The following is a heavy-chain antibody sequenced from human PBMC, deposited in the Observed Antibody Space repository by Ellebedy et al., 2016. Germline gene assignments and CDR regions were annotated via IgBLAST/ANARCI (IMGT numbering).Heavy chain of an antibody. CDR2: MNPNNGNT. CDR3: ARDGQLWSMEIYYYGMDV. D-gene: IGHD5-18*01. V-gene: IGHV1-8*01. CDR1: GYTFTSYD. Sequence: ASVKVSXKASGYTFTSYDINWVRQATGQGLEWMGWMNPNNGNTGYAQKFQGRVTMTRNTSISTAYMELSSLRSEDTAVYYCARDGQLWSMEIYYYGMDVWGQGTTVTVSS. J-gene: IGHJ6*02.